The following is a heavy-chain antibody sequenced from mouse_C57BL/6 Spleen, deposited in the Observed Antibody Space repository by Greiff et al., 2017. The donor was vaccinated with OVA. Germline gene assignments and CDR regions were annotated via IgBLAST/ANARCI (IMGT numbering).Heavy chain of an antibody. CDR3: ASYDGYYWHFEG. CDR1: GYTFTSYW. Sequence: QVQLQQSGAELVKPGASVKMSCKASGYTFTSYWITWVKQRPGQGLEWIGDIYPGSGSTNYNEKFKSKATLTVDTSSSTAYMQLSSLTSEDSAVYYCASYDGYYWHFEGWGTGTTVTVSS. CDR2: IYPGSGST. D-gene: IGHD2-3*01. J-gene: IGHJ1*03. V-gene: IGHV1-55*01.